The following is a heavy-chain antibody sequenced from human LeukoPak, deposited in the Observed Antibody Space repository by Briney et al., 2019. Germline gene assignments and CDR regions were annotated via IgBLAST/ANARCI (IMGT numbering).Heavy chain of an antibody. CDR2: IYYSGST. CDR1: GGSISSYY. Sequence: SETLSLTCTVSGGSISSYYWSWIRQPSGKGLEWIGYIYYSGSTNYKPSLKSRVTISVDTSKNQFSLKLSSVTAADTAVYYCARGGYYGSGNDFRFDPWGQGTLVTVSS. V-gene: IGHV4-59*01. D-gene: IGHD3-10*01. J-gene: IGHJ5*02. CDR3: ARGGYYGSGNDFRFDP.